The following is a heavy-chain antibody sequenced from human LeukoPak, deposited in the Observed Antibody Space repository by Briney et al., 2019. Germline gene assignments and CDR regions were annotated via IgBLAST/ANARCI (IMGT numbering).Heavy chain of an antibody. Sequence: GGTLRLSCAASGFTFSSYGVSWVRQAPGKGLEWVSTISATGAITYYADSVKGRFTISRDNSKSTLYLHMNSLRVEDAAVYYGAKRRYDTSSLDWFDPWGQGTLVTVSS. CDR1: GFTFSSYG. D-gene: IGHD6-13*01. J-gene: IGHJ5*02. CDR3: AKRRYDTSSLDWFDP. V-gene: IGHV3-23*01. CDR2: ISATGAIT.